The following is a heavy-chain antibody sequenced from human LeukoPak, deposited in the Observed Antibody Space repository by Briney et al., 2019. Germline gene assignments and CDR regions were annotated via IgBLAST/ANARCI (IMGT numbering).Heavy chain of an antibody. CDR1: GGSFSGYY. CDR3: ARGGTMVRGVMFPFDY. CDR2: INHSGST. D-gene: IGHD3-10*01. J-gene: IGHJ4*02. V-gene: IGHV4-34*01. Sequence: PSETLSLTCAVYGGSFSGYYWSWIRQPPGKGLEWIGEINHSGSTNYNPSLKSRVTISVDTSKNQFSLKLSSVTAADTAVYYCARGGTMVRGVMFPFDYWGQGTLVTVSS.